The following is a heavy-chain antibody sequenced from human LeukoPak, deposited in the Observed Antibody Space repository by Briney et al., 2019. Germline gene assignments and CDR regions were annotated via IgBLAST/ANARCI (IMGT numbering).Heavy chain of an antibody. D-gene: IGHD2-8*02. Sequence: ASETLSLTCTVSGASVTQHYWSWIRQPPGKGLEYIGYFYYDGSTNYTSSVRPRVTISVDTSKNQFTLNLRSVTAADTAKYYCTRGITGHYRSMGGFAFDIWGQGTMVAVSS. V-gene: IGHV4-59*02. CDR2: FYYDGST. CDR1: GASVTQHY. J-gene: IGHJ3*02. CDR3: TRGITGHYRSMGGFAFDI.